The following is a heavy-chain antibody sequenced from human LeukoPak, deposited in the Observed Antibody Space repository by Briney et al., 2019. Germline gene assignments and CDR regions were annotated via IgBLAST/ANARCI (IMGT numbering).Heavy chain of an antibody. CDR3: AKPKDIVVVPAAQVDY. CDR1: GFTFSSYG. J-gene: IGHJ4*02. CDR2: ISGSGGST. Sequence: GGSLRLSCAASGFTFSSYGMSWVRQAPGKGLEWVSAISGSGGSTYYADSVKGRFTISRDNSKNALYLQMNSLRAEDTAVYYCAKPKDIVVVPAAQVDYWGQGTLVTVSS. D-gene: IGHD2-2*01. V-gene: IGHV3-23*01.